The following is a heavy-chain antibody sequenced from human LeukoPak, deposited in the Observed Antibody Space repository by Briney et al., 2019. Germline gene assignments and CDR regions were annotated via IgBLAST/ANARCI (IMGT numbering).Heavy chain of an antibody. J-gene: IGHJ4*02. CDR3: ARQGGSSWETSWYFDY. D-gene: IGHD6-13*01. CDR1: GGSISSYY. CDR2: IYYSGST. V-gene: IGHV4-59*08. Sequence: PSETLSLTCTVSGGSISSYYWSWIRQPPGKGLEWIGYIYYSGSTNYNPSLKSRVTISVDTSKNQFSLKLSSVTAADTAVYYCARQGGSSWETSWYFDYWGQGTLVTVSS.